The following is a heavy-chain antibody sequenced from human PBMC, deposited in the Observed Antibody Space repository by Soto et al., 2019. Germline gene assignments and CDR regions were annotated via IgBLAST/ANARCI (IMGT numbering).Heavy chain of an antibody. Sequence: KPSETLSLTCTVSGDSVTSGHYYWDWHRQPPGKGLELIGHIFFTGDTNYSPSPRTRVTMSVDTSKSQFSLNLTAVTAADSAIYYCARARSYIGGSSFGRSLDVWGQGTTVTVSS. CDR2: IFFTGDT. CDR3: ARARSYIGGSSFGRSLDV. CDR1: GDSVTSGHYY. D-gene: IGHD3-16*01. J-gene: IGHJ6*02. V-gene: IGHV4-61*01.